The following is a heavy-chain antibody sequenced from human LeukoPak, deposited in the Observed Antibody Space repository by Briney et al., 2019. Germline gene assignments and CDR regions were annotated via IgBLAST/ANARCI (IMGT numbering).Heavy chain of an antibody. CDR2: INPSGGST. D-gene: IGHD3-10*01. J-gene: IGHJ6*03. CDR3: ARIAIGSNYMDV. CDR1: GYTFTSYY. V-gene: IGHV1-46*01. Sequence: ASVKVSCKASGYTFTSYYMHWVRQAPGQGLEWMGIINPSGGSTSYAQKFQGRVTMTRDMSTSTVYMELSSLRSEDTAVYYCARIAIGSNYMDVWGKGTTVTISS.